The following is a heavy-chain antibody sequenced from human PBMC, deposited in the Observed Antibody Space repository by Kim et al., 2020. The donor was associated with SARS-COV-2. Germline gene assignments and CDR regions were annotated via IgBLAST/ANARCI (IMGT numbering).Heavy chain of an antibody. CDR1: GYTFTGYY. D-gene: IGHD2-2*02. CDR2: INPNSGGT. J-gene: IGHJ4*02. Sequence: ASVKVSCKASGYTFTGYYMHWVRQAPGQGLEWMGRINPNSGGTNYAQKFQGRVTMTRDTSISTAYMELSRLRSDDTAVYYCATPGPDCSSTSCYKNWGQGTLVTVSS. CDR3: ATPGPDCSSTSCYKN. V-gene: IGHV1-2*06.